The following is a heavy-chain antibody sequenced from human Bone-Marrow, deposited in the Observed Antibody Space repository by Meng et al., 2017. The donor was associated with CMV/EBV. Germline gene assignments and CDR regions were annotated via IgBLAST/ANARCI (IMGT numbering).Heavy chain of an antibody. D-gene: IGHD2-2*01. CDR3: ASVGYCSSTSCSTHFYYGLDV. Sequence: GESLKISCVASGFTFSSYWMHWVRQAPGKGLVWVSRINTDESSTNYADSVKGRFTVSRDNAKNTLYLKMNSLRAEDTAVYYCASVGYCSSTSCSTHFYYGLDVWGQGTTVTVSS. J-gene: IGHJ6*02. V-gene: IGHV3-74*01. CDR1: GFTFSSYW. CDR2: INTDESST.